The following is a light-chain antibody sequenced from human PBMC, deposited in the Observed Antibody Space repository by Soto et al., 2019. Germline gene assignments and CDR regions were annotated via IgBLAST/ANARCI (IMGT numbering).Light chain of an antibody. V-gene: IGKV3-20*01. CDR1: QSVSSNY. J-gene: IGKJ1*01. CDR2: GAS. CDR3: QQYNNWPGGT. Sequence: EVVMTQSPATLSVSPGERATLSCRASQSVSSNYLAWYQQKPGQAPKLLIYGASSGATGIPDRFSGSGSGTDFTLTISRLEPEDFAVYYCQQYNNWPGGTFGQGTKVDIK.